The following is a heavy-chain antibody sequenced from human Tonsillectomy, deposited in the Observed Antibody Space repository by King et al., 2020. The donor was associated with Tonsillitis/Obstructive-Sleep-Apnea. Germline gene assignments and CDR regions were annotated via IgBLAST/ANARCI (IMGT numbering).Heavy chain of an antibody. Sequence: QLQLQESGPGLVKPSETLSLTCTVSGDSISSSSYYWGWIRQPPGKGLEWIGSFYYSGSTYYNPSLKSRVTISVDTSKNQFSLKLNSVTAADTAMYYCARQGDTAMVTDYDYYYGMDVWGQGTTVTVSS. V-gene: IGHV4-39*01. CDR1: GDSISSSSYY. CDR2: FYYSGST. J-gene: IGHJ6*02. D-gene: IGHD5-18*01. CDR3: ARQGDTAMVTDYDYYYGMDV.